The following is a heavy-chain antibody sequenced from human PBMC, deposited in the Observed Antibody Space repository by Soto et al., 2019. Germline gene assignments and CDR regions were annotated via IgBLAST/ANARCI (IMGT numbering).Heavy chain of an antibody. Sequence: KPSETLSLTCAVSGGSISSGGYSCSWIRQPPGKGLEWIGYIYHSGSTYYNPSLKSRVTISVDRSKNQFSLKLSSVTAADTAVYYCARGMTTVTTFDYWGQGTLVTVSS. CDR1: GGSISSGGYS. D-gene: IGHD4-4*01. CDR3: ARGMTTVTTFDY. V-gene: IGHV4-30-2*01. J-gene: IGHJ4*02. CDR2: IYHSGST.